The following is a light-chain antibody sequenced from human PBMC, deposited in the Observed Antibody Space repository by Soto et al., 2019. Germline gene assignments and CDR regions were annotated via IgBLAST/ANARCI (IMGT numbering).Light chain of an antibody. Sequence: EIVLTQSPGTLSLSPGERATLSCRARQSVSNYLAWYQQKPGQAPRLLIYGASSRATGIPDRFSGSGSGTDFTLTISRLEPEDFAVYCCQQYGGSPQTFGQGTKVEIK. CDR1: QSVSNY. CDR3: QQYGGSPQT. V-gene: IGKV3-20*01. J-gene: IGKJ1*01. CDR2: GAS.